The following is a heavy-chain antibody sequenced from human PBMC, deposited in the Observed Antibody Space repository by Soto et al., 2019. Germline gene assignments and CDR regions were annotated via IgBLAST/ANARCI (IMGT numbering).Heavy chain of an antibody. D-gene: IGHD2-15*01. CDR3: ARGVAAMLYNYFDY. CDR2: IYYSGST. V-gene: IGHV4-59*12. CDR1: GGSISSYY. J-gene: IGHJ4*02. Sequence: PSETLSLTCSVSGGSISSYYWSWIRQPPGKGLEWIGYIYYSGSTYYNPSLKSRVTISVDTSKNQFSLKLSSVTAADTAVYYCARGVAAMLYNYFDYWGQGTLVTVSS.